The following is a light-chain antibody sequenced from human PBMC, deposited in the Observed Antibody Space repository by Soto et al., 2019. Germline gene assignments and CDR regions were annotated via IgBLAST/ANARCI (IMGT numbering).Light chain of an antibody. Sequence: DIQMTQSPSSVSASVGDRVTITCRASQTLSNYLTWFQQKPGKAPKVLIYGASTLQSGVPSRFSGSGSGAEFTLTISSLQPEDFATYYCQQSYSTLALTFGGGTKVEIK. CDR2: GAS. V-gene: IGKV1-39*01. J-gene: IGKJ4*01. CDR1: QTLSNY. CDR3: QQSYSTLALT.